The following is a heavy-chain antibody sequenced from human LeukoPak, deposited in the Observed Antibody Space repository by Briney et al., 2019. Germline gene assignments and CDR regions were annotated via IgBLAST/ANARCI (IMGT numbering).Heavy chain of an antibody. V-gene: IGHV1-46*01. J-gene: IGHJ5*01. CDR1: GFTFTAYY. Sequence: ASVKVSCKASGFTFTAYYMHWVRQAPGQGLEWMGIINPSGGSTSYAQKFQGRVTMTRDTSSSTAYMELSRLRSDDTAIYYCARATGTYWWFDSWGQGTLVTVSS. CDR3: ARATGTYWWFDS. D-gene: IGHD1-26*01. CDR2: INPSGGST.